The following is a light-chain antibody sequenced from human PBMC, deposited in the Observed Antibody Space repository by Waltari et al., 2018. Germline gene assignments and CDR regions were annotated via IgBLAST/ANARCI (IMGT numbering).Light chain of an antibody. Sequence: EIVLTQSPGTLSLSPGERATLSCRASQSVSSSYLAWYQQKPGQAPRLLIYGASSRATGIPDRFSGSGSGTDFTLTISRLEPEDFVVYYCQQYGSSLLTFGQGTKVEIK. CDR1: QSVSSSY. J-gene: IGKJ1*01. CDR3: QQYGSSLLT. CDR2: GAS. V-gene: IGKV3-20*01.